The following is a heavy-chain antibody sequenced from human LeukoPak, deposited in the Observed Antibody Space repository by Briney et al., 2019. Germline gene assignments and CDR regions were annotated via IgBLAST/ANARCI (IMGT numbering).Heavy chain of an antibody. CDR2: IYYSGST. V-gene: IGHV4-59*12. D-gene: IGHD3-10*01. J-gene: IGHJ5*02. Sequence: SETLSLTCTVSGGSINSYYWSWIRQPPGKGLEWIGYIYYSGSTNYNPSLKSRVTISVDTSKNQFSLKLSSVTAADTAVYYCARGTRITMVRGVITEYNWFDPWGQGTLVTVSS. CDR1: GGSINSYY. CDR3: ARGTRITMVRGVITEYNWFDP.